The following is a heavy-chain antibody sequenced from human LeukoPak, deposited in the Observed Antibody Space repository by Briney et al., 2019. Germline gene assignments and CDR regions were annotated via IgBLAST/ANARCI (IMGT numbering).Heavy chain of an antibody. V-gene: IGHV4-59*08. CDR2: INYSGST. D-gene: IGHD3-10*01. Sequence: SETLSLTCTVSGGSISSYYWSWIRQPPGKGLEWIGEINYSGSTNYNPSLKSRVTISVDTSKNQFSLKLSSVTAADTAVYYCARVSENYYGSGSYDSIWGQGTLVTVSS. CDR3: ARVSENYYGSGSYDSI. CDR1: GGSISSYY. J-gene: IGHJ4*02.